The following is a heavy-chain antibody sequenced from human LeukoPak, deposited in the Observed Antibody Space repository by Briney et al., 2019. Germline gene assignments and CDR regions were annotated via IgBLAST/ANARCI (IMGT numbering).Heavy chain of an antibody. V-gene: IGHV3-74*01. CDR1: GFTFSNYW. CDR3: ARGSPPMNYGGDCYFDY. J-gene: IGHJ4*02. D-gene: IGHD2-21*02. CDR2: INTDGSST. Sequence: GGSLRLSCAASGFTFSNYWMHWVRQAPGKGLVWVSRINTDGSSTAYADSVKGRFTMSRDNAKNTQYLQMNSLRAEDTAVYYCARGSPPMNYGGDCYFDYWGQGMLVTVSS.